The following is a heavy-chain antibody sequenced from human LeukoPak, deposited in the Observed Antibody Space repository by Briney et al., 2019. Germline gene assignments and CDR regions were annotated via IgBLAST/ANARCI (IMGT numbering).Heavy chain of an antibody. D-gene: IGHD3-10*01. Sequence: SETLSLTCAVYGGSFSGYYWSWIRQPPGKGLEWIGEINHSGSTNYNPSLKSRVTISVDTSKNQFSLKLSSVTAADTAVYYCARRRGLGNPWYYYYYMDVWGKGTTVTVSS. CDR2: INHSGST. V-gene: IGHV4-34*01. CDR1: GGSFSGYY. J-gene: IGHJ6*03. CDR3: ARRRGLGNPWYYYYYMDV.